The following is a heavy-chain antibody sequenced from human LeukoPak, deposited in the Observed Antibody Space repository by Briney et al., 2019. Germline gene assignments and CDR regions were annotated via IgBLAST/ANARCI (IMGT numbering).Heavy chain of an antibody. D-gene: IGHD6-6*01. CDR3: ARVREYSSSYYYYYYYMDV. J-gene: IGHJ6*03. Sequence: ASVKVSCKASGYTFTSYDINWVRQATGQGLEWMGWMNPNSGNTGYAQKFQGRVTMTRNTSISTAYMELSSLRPEDTAVYYCARVREYSSSYYYYYYYMDVWGKGTTVTVSS. CDR2: MNPNSGNT. CDR1: GYTFTSYD. V-gene: IGHV1-8*01.